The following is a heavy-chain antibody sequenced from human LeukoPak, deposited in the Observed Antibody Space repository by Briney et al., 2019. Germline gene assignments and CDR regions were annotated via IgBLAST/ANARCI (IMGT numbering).Heavy chain of an antibody. Sequence: ASVKVSCKVSGYTFTDYYMHWVQQAPGKGLEWMGLVDPEDGETIYAEKFQGRVTITADTSTDTAYMELGSLRSEDTAVYYCATEGGWYSSSWSFDYWGQGTLVTVSS. CDR1: GYTFTDYY. CDR2: VDPEDGET. CDR3: ATEGGWYSSSWSFDY. D-gene: IGHD6-13*01. J-gene: IGHJ4*02. V-gene: IGHV1-69-2*01.